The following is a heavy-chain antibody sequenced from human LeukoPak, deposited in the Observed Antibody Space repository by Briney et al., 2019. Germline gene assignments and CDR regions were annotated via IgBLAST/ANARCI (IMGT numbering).Heavy chain of an antibody. CDR1: GGTFSSYA. CDR2: IIPIFGTA. CDR3: ARADYGDYGFFDI. D-gene: IGHD4-17*01. V-gene: IGHV1-69*05. J-gene: IGHJ3*02. Sequence: SVKVSCKASGGTFSSYAISWARQAPGQGLEWMGGIIPIFGTANYAQKFQGRVTITTDESTSTAYMELSSLRSEDTAVYYCARADYGDYGFFDIWGQGTMVTVSS.